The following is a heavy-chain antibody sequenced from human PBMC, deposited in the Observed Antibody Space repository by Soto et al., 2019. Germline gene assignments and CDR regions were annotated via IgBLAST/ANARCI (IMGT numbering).Heavy chain of an antibody. CDR1: GFIFSSYA. J-gene: IGHJ1*01. V-gene: IGHV3-23*01. D-gene: IGHD6-13*01. CDR2: ISSGGTI. Sequence: GGSLRLSCAASGFIFSSYAMSWVRQVPGKGLEWVAVISSGGTIYYADSVKGRFTIARDNSKNTVYLQMNSLKAEDTAVYYCARLAAAGTAVYFRHWGQGTLVTVSS. CDR3: ARLAAAGTAVYFRH.